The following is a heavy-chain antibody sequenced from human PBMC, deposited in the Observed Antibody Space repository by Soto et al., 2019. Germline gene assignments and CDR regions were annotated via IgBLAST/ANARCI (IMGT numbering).Heavy chain of an antibody. CDR1: GFTFSSYA. V-gene: IGHV3-30-3*01. D-gene: IGHD3-10*01. CDR3: ARVIVSWFGEFPKSHYYYYGMDV. J-gene: IGHJ6*02. CDR2: ISYDGSNK. Sequence: QVQLVESGGGVVQPGRSLRLSCAASGFTFSSYAMHWVRQAPGKGLEWVAVISYDGSNKYYADSVKGRFTISRDNSKNTLYLQMNSLRAEDTAVYYCARVIVSWFGEFPKSHYYYYGMDVWGQGTTVTVSS.